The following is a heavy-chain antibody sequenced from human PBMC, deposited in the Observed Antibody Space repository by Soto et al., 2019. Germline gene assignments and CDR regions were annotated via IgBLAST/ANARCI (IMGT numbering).Heavy chain of an antibody. CDR2: IKQDGSEK. CDR3: ARAPDYSNFENWFDP. V-gene: IGHV3-7*01. Sequence: GGSLRLSCAASGFTFSSYWMSWVRQAPGKGLEWVANIKQDGSEKYYVDSVKGRFTISRDNAKNSLYLQMNSLRAEDTAVYYCARAPDYSNFENWFDPWGQGTLVTVSS. D-gene: IGHD4-4*01. CDR1: GFTFSSYW. J-gene: IGHJ5*02.